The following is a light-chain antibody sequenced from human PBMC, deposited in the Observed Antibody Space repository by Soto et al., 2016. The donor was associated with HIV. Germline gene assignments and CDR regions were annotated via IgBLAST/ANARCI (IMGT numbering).Light chain of an antibody. J-gene: IGKJ2*01. CDR3: QQTYNTRMYT. V-gene: IGKV1-16*01. CDR1: QDIGNS. CDR2: AAS. Sequence: DIQLTQSPSSLSASVGDRVTITCRASQDIGNSLAWFQQKPGKAPKSLIYAASSLRTGVPSRFSGSESGTDFTLTISSLQPEDFATYYCQQTYNTRMYTFGQGTKLEIK.